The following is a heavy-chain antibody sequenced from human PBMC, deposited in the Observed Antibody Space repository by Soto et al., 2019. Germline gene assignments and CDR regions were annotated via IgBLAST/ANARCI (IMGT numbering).Heavy chain of an antibody. CDR3: ARHRAGGQRNAFDI. D-gene: IGHD2-15*01. J-gene: IGHJ3*02. CDR2: IYYSGST. CDR1: GGSISSYY. V-gene: IGHV4-59*08. Sequence: SETLSLTCTVSGGSISSYYWSWIRQPPGKGLEWIAYIYYSGSTNYNPSLKSRVTISVDTSKNQFSLNLSSVTAADTAVYSCARHRAGGQRNAFDIWGQGTMVTVSS.